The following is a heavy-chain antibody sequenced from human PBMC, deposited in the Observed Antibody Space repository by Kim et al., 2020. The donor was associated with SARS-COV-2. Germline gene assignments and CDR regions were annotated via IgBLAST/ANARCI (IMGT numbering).Heavy chain of an antibody. CDR2: ISGSGGST. CDR1: GFTFSSYA. D-gene: IGHD3-9*01. J-gene: IGHJ6*02. V-gene: IGHV3-23*01. CDR3: VLTGYYPAYYGMDV. Sequence: GGSLRLSCADSGFTFSSYAMSWVRQAPGKGLEWVSAISGSGGSTYYADSVKGRFTISRDNSKNTLYLQMNSLRAEDTAVYYCVLTGYYPAYYGMDVWGQGTTVTVSS.